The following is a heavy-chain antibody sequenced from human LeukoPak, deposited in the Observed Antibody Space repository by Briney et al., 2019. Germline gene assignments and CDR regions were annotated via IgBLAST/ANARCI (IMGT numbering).Heavy chain of an antibody. CDR2: ISYDGSNK. V-gene: IGHV3-30*18. Sequence: GRSLRLSCAASGFSFSSYGMRWVRQAPGKGLDRVAVISYDGSNKYYADSVKGRFTISRDNSKNTLYLQMNSMRAEDTSVYYCVKPPTRRYYDGSGYAARGAFEIWGQGTMVTVSS. D-gene: IGHD3-22*01. J-gene: IGHJ3*02. CDR3: VKPPTRRYYDGSGYAARGAFEI. CDR1: GFSFSSYG.